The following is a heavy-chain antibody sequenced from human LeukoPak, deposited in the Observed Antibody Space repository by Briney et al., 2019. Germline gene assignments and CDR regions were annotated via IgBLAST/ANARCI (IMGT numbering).Heavy chain of an antibody. V-gene: IGHV4-59*08. CDR2: IYYSGST. J-gene: IGHJ5*02. CDR1: GGSISSYY. D-gene: IGHD6-13*01. Sequence: SETLSLTCTVSGGSISSYYWSWIRQPPGKGLEWIGYIYYSGSTNYNPSLKSRVTISVDTSKNQFSLKLRSVTAADTAVYYCARIYSSSWFLNWFDPWGQGTLVTVSS. CDR3: ARIYSSSWFLNWFDP.